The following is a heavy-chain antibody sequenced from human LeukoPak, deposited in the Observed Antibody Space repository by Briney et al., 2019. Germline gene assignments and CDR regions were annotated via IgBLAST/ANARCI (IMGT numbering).Heavy chain of an antibody. Sequence: ETLSLTCTVSGGSISSGGYCWGWVRQAPGKGLEWVSAISGSGGSTYYADSVKGRFTISRDNSKNTLYLQMNSLRAEDTAVYYCAKGLPPYYYDSSGYYFDSWGQGTLVTVSS. CDR2: ISGSGGST. D-gene: IGHD3-22*01. CDR3: AKGLPPYYYDSSGYYFDS. V-gene: IGHV3-23*01. J-gene: IGHJ4*02. CDR1: GGSISSGGYC.